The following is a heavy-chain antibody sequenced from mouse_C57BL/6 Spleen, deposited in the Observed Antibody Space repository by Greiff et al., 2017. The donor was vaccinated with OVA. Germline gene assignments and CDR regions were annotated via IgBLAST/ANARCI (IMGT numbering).Heavy chain of an antibody. CDR2: IYPGGGGT. D-gene: IGHD3-2*02. CDR3: SGEGSQAYYFDY. Sequence: QVPLQLSGAELVRPGTSVKVSCKASGYAFTNYLIEWVKQRPGQGLEWIGVIYPGGGGTNYNDKFKGKATLTADKSSSTAYMQLSSLTSEDSAVYCCSGEGSQAYYFDYWGQGTTLTVSS. V-gene: IGHV1-54*01. CDR1: GYAFTNYL. J-gene: IGHJ2*01.